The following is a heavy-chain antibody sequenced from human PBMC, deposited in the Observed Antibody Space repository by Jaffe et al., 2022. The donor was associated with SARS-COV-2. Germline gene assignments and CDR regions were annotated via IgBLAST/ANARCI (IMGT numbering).Heavy chain of an antibody. V-gene: IGHV4-61*02. D-gene: IGHD3-22*01. J-gene: IGHJ3*02. CDR2: IYTSGST. CDR3: ARDHYDSSGYYLDAFDI. CDR1: GGSISSGSYY. Sequence: QVQLQESGPGLVKPSQTLSLTCTVSGGSISSGSYYWSWIRQPAGKGLEWIGRIYTSGSTNYNPSLKSRVTISVDTSKNQFSLKLSSVTAADTAVYYCARDHYDSSGYYLDAFDIWGQGTMVTVSS.